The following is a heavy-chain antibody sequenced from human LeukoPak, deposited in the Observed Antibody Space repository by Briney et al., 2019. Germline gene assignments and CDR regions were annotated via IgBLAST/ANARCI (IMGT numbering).Heavy chain of an antibody. CDR2: IWYDGSNK. V-gene: IGHV3-33*01. Sequence: GGSLGLSCAASGFTFSSYGMHWVRQAPGKGLEWVAVIWYDGSNKYYADSVKGRFTISRDNSKNTLYLQMNSLRAEDTAVYYCARDGRGSIAALHYFDYWGQGTLVTVSS. CDR3: ARDGRGSIAALHYFDY. CDR1: GFTFSSYG. J-gene: IGHJ4*02. D-gene: IGHD6-6*01.